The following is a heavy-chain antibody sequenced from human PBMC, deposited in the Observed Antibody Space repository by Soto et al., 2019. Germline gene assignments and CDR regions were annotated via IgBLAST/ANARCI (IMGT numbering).Heavy chain of an antibody. CDR3: AREVSSVFSGNYFDN. Sequence: QVQLVQSGAEVKKPGSSVKVSCKASGGTFSSYAISWVRQAPGQGLEWMGGIIPIFGTANYAQKFQGRVTITRDKSTSTAYRERSSLSSGNTAVYSCAREVSSVFSGNYFDNWAQGTLVTFSS. V-gene: IGHV1-69*06. J-gene: IGHJ4*02. CDR2: IIPIFGTA. CDR1: GGTFSSYA. D-gene: IGHD3-22*01.